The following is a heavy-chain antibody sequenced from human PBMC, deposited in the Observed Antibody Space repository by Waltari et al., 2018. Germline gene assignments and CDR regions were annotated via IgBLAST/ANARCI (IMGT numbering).Heavy chain of an antibody. V-gene: IGHV4-59*08. CDR1: GGSISSYY. Sequence: QVQLQESGPGLVKPSETLSLTCTVSGGSISSYYWSWIRQPPGKGLEWIGYIYYSGSTNYNPSLKSRVTISVETSKNQFSLKLSSVTAADTAVYYCARGGRITIFGVVPYPGYMDVWGKGTTVTISS. CDR3: ARGGRITIFGVVPYPGYMDV. CDR2: IYYSGST. J-gene: IGHJ6*03. D-gene: IGHD3-3*01.